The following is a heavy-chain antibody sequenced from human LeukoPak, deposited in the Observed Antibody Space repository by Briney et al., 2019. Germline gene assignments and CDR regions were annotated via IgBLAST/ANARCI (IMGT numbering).Heavy chain of an antibody. V-gene: IGHV3-23*01. Sequence: GGSLRLSCVGSGFTFRSHAMSWVRQAPEKGLEFVSGIYENGGTTYYADSVKGRFSISRDNSKNTLYLQMNSLRAEDTAVYYCAREGYYYDSGWFDPLGPGNPGHRLL. D-gene: IGHD3-22*01. CDR2: IYENGGTT. J-gene: IGHJ5*02. CDR3: AREGYYYDSGWFDP. CDR1: GFTFRSHA.